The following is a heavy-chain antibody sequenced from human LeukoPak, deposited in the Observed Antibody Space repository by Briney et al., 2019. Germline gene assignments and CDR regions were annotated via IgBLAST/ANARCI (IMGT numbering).Heavy chain of an antibody. J-gene: IGHJ4*02. CDR3: ARGRHSYYYDSSGYYYNY. CDR2: IWYDGSNK. Sequence: GGSLRLSCAASGFTFSSYGMHWVRQAPGKGLEWVAVIWYDGSNKYYADSVKGRFTISRDNSKNTLYLQMNSLRAEDTAVYYCARGRHSYYYDSSGYYYNYWGQGTLVTVSS. V-gene: IGHV3-33*01. D-gene: IGHD3-22*01. CDR1: GFTFSSYG.